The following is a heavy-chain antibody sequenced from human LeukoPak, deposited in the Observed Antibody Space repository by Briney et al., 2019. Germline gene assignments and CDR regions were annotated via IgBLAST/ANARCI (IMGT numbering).Heavy chain of an antibody. Sequence: ASVKVSCKASGYTFIGYYVHWVRQAPGQGLEWMGWINSKSGGTNYAQKFQGRVAMTRDTSISTAYLQLSGLRASDTAIYYCVRFAFTSSLDHWGQGTLVTVSS. CDR2: INSKSGGT. CDR3: VRFAFTSSLDH. V-gene: IGHV1-2*02. CDR1: GYTFIGYY. J-gene: IGHJ5*02. D-gene: IGHD6-13*01.